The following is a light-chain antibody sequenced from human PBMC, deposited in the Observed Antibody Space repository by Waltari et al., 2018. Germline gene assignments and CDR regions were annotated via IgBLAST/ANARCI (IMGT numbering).Light chain of an antibody. Sequence: EIVLTQSPATLSLSPGERATLSCRASQSVSNFLAWYQQKPGQAPRLLIYDASNRATGIPARFSCGGSGTDFTLTISSLEPEDFAVYYCQQRSNWPLMYTFGQGTKLEIK. CDR2: DAS. CDR3: QQRSNWPLMYT. CDR1: QSVSNF. V-gene: IGKV3-11*01. J-gene: IGKJ2*01.